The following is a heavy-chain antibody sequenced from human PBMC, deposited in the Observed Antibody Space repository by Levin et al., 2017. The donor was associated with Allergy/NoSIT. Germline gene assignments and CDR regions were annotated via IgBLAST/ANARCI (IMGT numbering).Heavy chain of an antibody. CDR1: GFTFSSYG. CDR3: AKDGGGYFDY. D-gene: IGHD2-15*01. CDR2: ISYDGSNK. J-gene: IGHJ4*02. Sequence: GGSLRLSCAASGFTFSSYGMHWVRQAPGKGLEWVAVISYDGSNKYYADSVKGRFTISRDNSKNTLYLQMNSLRAEDTAVYYCAKDGGGYFDYWGQGTLVTVSS. V-gene: IGHV3-30*18.